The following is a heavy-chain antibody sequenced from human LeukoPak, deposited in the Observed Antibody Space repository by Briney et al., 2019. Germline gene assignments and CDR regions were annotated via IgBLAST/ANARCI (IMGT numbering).Heavy chain of an antibody. CDR1: RFTFSSYW. D-gene: IGHD6-6*01. V-gene: IGHV3-7*01. Sequence: GGSLRLSCAASRFTFSSYWMNWVRQAPGKGLEWVANINQDGSENYYVDSVKGRFTISRDNAKNSLYLQMSSLRVEDTAVYYCTRDPRHFDSCGQGTLVTVSS. CDR2: INQDGSEN. J-gene: IGHJ5*01. CDR3: TRDPRHFDS.